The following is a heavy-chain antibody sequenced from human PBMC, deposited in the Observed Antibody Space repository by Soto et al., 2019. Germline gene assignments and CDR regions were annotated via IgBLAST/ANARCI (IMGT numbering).Heavy chain of an antibody. J-gene: IGHJ4*02. Sequence: GASVKVSCKASGYTFTSYYMHWVRQAPGQGLEWMGIINPSGGSTSYAQKFQGRVTMTRDMSTSTVYMELSSLRSEDTAVYYCASGGSSGYSLDYWGQGTLVTVSS. V-gene: IGHV1-46*01. CDR2: INPSGGST. D-gene: IGHD3-22*01. CDR1: GYTFTSYY. CDR3: ASGGSSGYSLDY.